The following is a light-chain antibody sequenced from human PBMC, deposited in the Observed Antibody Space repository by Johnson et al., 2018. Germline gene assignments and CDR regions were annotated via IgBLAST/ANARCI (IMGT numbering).Light chain of an antibody. CDR3: GTWDSRLSAGNV. CDR2: ENN. Sequence: QSVLTQPPSVSAAPGQKVTISCSGSSSNIGNNYVSWYQQLPGTATKLLIYENNKRPSGITDRFSGSKYGTSATLGITGLQTGDEADYYCGTWDSRLSAGNVFGTGTKVTAL. V-gene: IGLV1-51*02. CDR1: SSNIGNNY. J-gene: IGLJ1*01.